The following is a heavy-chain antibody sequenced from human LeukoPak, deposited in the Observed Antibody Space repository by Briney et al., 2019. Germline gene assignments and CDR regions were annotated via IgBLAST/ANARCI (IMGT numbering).Heavy chain of an antibody. CDR3: ARDLKYYYGSGSYSYFDY. CDR2: IWYDGRNK. V-gene: IGHV3-33*01. D-gene: IGHD3-10*01. J-gene: IGHJ4*02. CDR1: GFTFNNYG. Sequence: GRSLRLSCAASGFTFNNYGMHWVRQAPGKGLEWVAIIWYDGRNKYYADSVKGRFTISRDNSENALYLQMNSLRAEDTAVYYCARDLKYYYGSGSYSYFDYWGQGTLVTVSS.